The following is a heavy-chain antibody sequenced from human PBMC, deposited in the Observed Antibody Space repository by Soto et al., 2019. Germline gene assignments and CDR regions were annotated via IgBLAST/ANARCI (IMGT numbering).Heavy chain of an antibody. J-gene: IGHJ5*02. Sequence: GASVNVSGKASGYTFTSYAMHWVRQAPGQSLEWMGWVNAGNGNTKYSQKFQGRVTITRDTSESTAYMELSSLRSEDTAVYYCARVGLTAMAPWGQGTLVTVSS. CDR3: ARVGLTAMAP. D-gene: IGHD5-18*01. CDR1: GYTFTSYA. CDR2: VNAGNGNT. V-gene: IGHV1-3*01.